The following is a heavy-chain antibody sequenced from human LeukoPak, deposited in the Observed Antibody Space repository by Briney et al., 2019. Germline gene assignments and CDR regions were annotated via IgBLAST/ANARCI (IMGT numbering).Heavy chain of an antibody. CDR1: GFTFSSYG. D-gene: IGHD3-22*01. Sequence: GGSLRLSCAASGFTFSSYGMHWVRQAPGKGLEWVAVISYDGSNKYYADSVEGRFTISRDNSKNTLYLQMNRLRAKDTAVYYCAKDSVAYYYDSSGYWTKYNWFDPWGQGTLVTVSS. J-gene: IGHJ5*02. V-gene: IGHV3-30*18. CDR3: AKDSVAYYYDSSGYWTKYNWFDP. CDR2: ISYDGSNK.